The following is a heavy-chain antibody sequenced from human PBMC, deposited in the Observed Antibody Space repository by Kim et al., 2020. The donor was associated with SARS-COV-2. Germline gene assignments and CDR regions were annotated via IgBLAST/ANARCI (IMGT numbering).Heavy chain of an antibody. CDR2: ISSSSSYI. Sequence: GGSLRLSCAASGFTFSSYSMNWVRQAPGKGLEWVSSISSSSSYIYYADSVKGRFTISRDNAKNSLYLQMNSLRAEDTAVYYCAREHGPLFGSGRNRDYWGQGTLVTVSS. J-gene: IGHJ4*02. CDR3: AREHGPLFGSGRNRDY. D-gene: IGHD3-10*01. CDR1: GFTFSSYS. V-gene: IGHV3-21*01.